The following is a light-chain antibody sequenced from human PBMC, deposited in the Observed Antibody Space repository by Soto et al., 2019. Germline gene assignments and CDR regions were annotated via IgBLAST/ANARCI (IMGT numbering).Light chain of an antibody. J-gene: IGKJ1*01. CDR1: QSVSSNS. CDR3: QHHGRSPWT. CDR2: GAS. Sequence: EIVLTQSPGTLSLSPGERATLSCRASQSVSSNSLAWYQQKPGQAPRLLIYGASSRATGIPDRFSGSGSGTDFTLTISRLEPEDLVVDYCQHHGRSPWTFGQGTKVEIK. V-gene: IGKV3-20*01.